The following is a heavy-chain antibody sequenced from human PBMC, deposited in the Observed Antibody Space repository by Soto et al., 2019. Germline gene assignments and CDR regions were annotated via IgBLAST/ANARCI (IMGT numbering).Heavy chain of an antibody. CDR1: GVTINSLR. CDR3: ARGVYNWNYGTGESYYYGLDV. Sequence: QVRLVQSGAEVKKPGSSVKVSCKASGVTINSLRIIRVRQAPGQGLEWMGGIVPMFGAPNYAQKFQGRITITADESTSTAYMEVISLRSEDMAVYFCARGVYNWNYGTGESYYYGLDVWGQGTTVTVSS. J-gene: IGHJ6*02. D-gene: IGHD1-20*01. V-gene: IGHV1-69*01. CDR2: IVPMFGAP.